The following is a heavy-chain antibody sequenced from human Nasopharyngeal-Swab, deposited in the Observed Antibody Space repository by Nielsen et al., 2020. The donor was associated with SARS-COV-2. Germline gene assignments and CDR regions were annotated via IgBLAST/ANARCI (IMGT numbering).Heavy chain of an antibody. V-gene: IGHV3-21*01. CDR3: ARETPAMFAY. J-gene: IGHJ4*02. CDR1: GFTFNIYT. Sequence: ISCAASGFTFNIYTVNWVRQAPGKGLEWVSAISSTGDYIYYAASVKGRFTVSRDNAKNSVYLQMNSVRAEDTAVYYCARETPAMFAYWGQGTLVTVSS. CDR2: ISSTGDYI.